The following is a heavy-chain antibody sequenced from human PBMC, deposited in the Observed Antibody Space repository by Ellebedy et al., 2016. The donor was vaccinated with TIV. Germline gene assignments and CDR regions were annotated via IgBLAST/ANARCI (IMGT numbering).Heavy chain of an antibody. V-gene: IGHV3-66*01. CDR1: GLTVSNNY. CDR2: MYSTGIT. CDR3: ARDPPAINTRTWG. J-gene: IGHJ4*02. Sequence: GGSLRLXCVASGLTVSNNYMRWVRQAPGKGLERVSLMYSTGITRYADSVKGRFTISRDNSQNTLFLQMNSLRTEDTAMYYCARDPPAINTRTWGWGQGTLVTVSS. D-gene: IGHD7-27*01.